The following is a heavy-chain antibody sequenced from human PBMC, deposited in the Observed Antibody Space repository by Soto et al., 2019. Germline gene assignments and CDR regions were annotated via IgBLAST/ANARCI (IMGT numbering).Heavy chain of an antibody. Sequence: QAQLVESGGGVVQPGRSLRLSCAASGFTFSLYGMHWVRQAPGKGLEWVAAIWDDGRRKDYADSVKDRLFISRDNSKTTLDLQLDSLRPEDTAVYYCSTWQGSLNFHYWGQGTLVTVSS. V-gene: IGHV3-33*01. CDR3: STWQGSLNFHY. J-gene: IGHJ4*02. CDR1: GFTFSLYG. CDR2: IWDDGRRK.